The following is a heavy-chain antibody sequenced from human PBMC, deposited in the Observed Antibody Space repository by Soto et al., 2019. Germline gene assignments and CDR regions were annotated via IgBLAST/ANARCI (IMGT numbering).Heavy chain of an antibody. V-gene: IGHV3-33*01. CDR1: GFTFSSYG. CDR3: ASDKHYYFDY. J-gene: IGHJ4*02. CDR2: IWYDGSNK. Sequence: QVQLVESGGGVVQPGRSLRLSCAASGFTFSSYGMHWVRQAPGKGLEWVAVIWYDGSNKYYADSVKGRFTISRDNSKNTLYLQMNSLRAEDTAGYYCASDKHYYFDYWGQGTLVTVSS.